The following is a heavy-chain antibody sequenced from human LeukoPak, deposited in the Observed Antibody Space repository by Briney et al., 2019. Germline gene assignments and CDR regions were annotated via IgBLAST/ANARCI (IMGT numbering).Heavy chain of an antibody. Sequence: GGSLRLSCAASGFTFSTYCMSWVRQAPGKGLEWVANINQDGSEKYYVDSVKGRFTISRDNAKNSLYLQMNSLRADDTAMYYCARDLDSYGGFDYWGQGTLVTVAS. D-gene: IGHD5-18*01. CDR3: ARDLDSYGGFDY. V-gene: IGHV3-7*01. CDR2: INQDGSEK. CDR1: GFTFSTYC. J-gene: IGHJ4*02.